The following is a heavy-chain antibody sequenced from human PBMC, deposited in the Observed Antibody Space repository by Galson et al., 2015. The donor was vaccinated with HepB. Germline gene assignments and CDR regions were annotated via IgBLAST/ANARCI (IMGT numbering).Heavy chain of an antibody. V-gene: IGHV1-46*03. CDR1: GYSFSSYY. CDR2: INPTGGST. J-gene: IGHJ4*02. CDR3: AGESGSSSRYFDN. Sequence: SVKVSCKASGYSFSSYYIHWVRQVPGQGLEWMGIINPTGGSTTYTQKLQGRVTMTRDRSAGTVYMELSSLRSEDTAVYYCAGESGSSSRYFDNWGQGTLVTVSS. D-gene: IGHD3-3*01.